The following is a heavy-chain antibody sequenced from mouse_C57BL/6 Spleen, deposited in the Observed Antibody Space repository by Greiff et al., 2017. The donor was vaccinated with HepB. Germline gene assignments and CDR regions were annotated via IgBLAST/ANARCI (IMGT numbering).Heavy chain of an antibody. D-gene: IGHD2-12*01. V-gene: IGHV5-4*01. CDR3: ARDPRYGGFAY. Sequence: DVHLVESGGGLVKPGGSLKLSCAASGFTFSSYAMSWVRQTPEKRLEWVATISDGGSYTYYPDNVKGRFTISRDNAKNNLYLQMSHLKSEDTAMYYCARDPRYGGFAYWGQGTLVTVSA. CDR2: ISDGGSYT. J-gene: IGHJ3*01. CDR1: GFTFSSYA.